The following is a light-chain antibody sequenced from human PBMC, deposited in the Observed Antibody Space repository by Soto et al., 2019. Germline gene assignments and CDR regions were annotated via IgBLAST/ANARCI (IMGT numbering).Light chain of an antibody. CDR3: SSYAGSNNPV. V-gene: IGLV2-8*01. Sequence: QSALTQPPSASGSPGQSVTISCTGTSSDVGGYNYVSWYQQHPGKAPKLMIYEVSKRPSGVPDRFSGSKSGNTASLTVSGLQVEDEADYYCSSYAGSNNPVFGGGTKLTVL. CDR1: SSDVGGYNY. CDR2: EVS. J-gene: IGLJ2*01.